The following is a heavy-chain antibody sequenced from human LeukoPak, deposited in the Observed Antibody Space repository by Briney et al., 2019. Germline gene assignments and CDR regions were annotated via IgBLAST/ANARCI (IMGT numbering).Heavy chain of an antibody. V-gene: IGHV3-33*01. J-gene: IGHJ4*02. Sequence: GTSLRLSCAASGFTFSSYGMHWVRQAPGKGLEWVAVIWYDGSNKYYADSVKGRFTISRDNSKNTLYLQMNSLRAEDTAVYYCARDGGNYRVGGYFDYWGQGTLVTVSS. CDR2: IWYDGSNK. CDR1: GFTFSSYG. D-gene: IGHD4-23*01. CDR3: ARDGGNYRVGGYFDY.